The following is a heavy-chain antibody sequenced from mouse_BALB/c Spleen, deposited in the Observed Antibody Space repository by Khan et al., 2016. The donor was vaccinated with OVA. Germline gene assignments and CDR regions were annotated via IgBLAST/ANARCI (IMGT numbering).Heavy chain of an antibody. D-gene: IGHD2-4*01. CDR2: INYSGST. V-gene: IGHV3-2*02. Sequence: VQLKESGPGLVKPSQSLSLTCTVTGYSITSDYAWNWIRQFPGNKLEWMGFINYSGSTNYNPALKSRISITRDTSKNPFFLQLNSLTTADTATYDCAGDDSRYSDAMDYWGQGTSVTVSS. CDR3: AGDDSRYSDAMDY. CDR1: GYSITSDYA. J-gene: IGHJ4*01.